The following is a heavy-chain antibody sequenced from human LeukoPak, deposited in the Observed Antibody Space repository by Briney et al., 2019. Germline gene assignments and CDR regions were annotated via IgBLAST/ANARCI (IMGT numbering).Heavy chain of an antibody. Sequence: PGGSLRLSCAASGFTFSSYSMNWVRQAPGKGLEWVSYIFSSGSTIYYADSVKGRFTISRDNAKNSLYLQMTSLRDDDTAVYYCARIREYGMHVWGQGTTVTVSS. V-gene: IGHV3-48*02. CDR3: ARIREYGMHV. CDR2: IFSSGSTI. CDR1: GFTFSSYS. J-gene: IGHJ6*02.